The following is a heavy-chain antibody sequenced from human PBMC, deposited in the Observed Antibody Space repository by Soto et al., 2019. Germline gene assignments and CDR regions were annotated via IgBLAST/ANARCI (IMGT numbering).Heavy chain of an antibody. Sequence: QVQLVQSGAEVKRPGSSVKVSCKSSGGSFNSFHFNWVRQAPGQGLEWMGRIIPMLDRTQYAQMFQGRVTITADKSTSTAYMEMSGLESVDTAVYYCARGTVTLFGVVTPPDYWGQGTLATVSS. J-gene: IGHJ4*02. CDR2: IIPMLDRT. V-gene: IGHV1-69*08. CDR3: ARGTVTLFGVVTPPDY. D-gene: IGHD3-3*01. CDR1: GGSFNSFH.